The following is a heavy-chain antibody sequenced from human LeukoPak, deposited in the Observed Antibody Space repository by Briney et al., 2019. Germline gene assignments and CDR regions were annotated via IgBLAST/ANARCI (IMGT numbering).Heavy chain of an antibody. CDR1: GGSVSSGSYY. J-gene: IGHJ6*02. CDR3: ARDLVSGIAAAGYNYYYYYGMDV. V-gene: IGHV4-61*01. D-gene: IGHD6-13*01. Sequence: SETLSLTCTVSGGSVSSGSYYWSWIRQPPGKGLEWIGYIYYSGSTNYNPSLKSRVTISVDTSKNQFSLKLSSVTAADTAVYYRARDLVSGIAAAGYNYYYYYGMDVWGQGTTVTVSS. CDR2: IYYSGST.